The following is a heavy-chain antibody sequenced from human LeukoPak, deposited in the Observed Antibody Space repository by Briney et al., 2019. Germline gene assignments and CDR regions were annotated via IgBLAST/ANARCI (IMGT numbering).Heavy chain of an antibody. V-gene: IGHV1-18*01. Sequence: GASVKVSCKASGYTFTSYGISWVRQAPGQGLEWMGWISAYNGNTNYAQKLQGRVTMTTDTSTSTAYMELRSLRSEDTAVYYCARVSISGAMVRGVIPFDYWGQGTLVTVSS. J-gene: IGHJ4*02. CDR2: ISAYNGNT. CDR1: GYTFTSYG. D-gene: IGHD3-10*01. CDR3: ARVSISGAMVRGVIPFDY.